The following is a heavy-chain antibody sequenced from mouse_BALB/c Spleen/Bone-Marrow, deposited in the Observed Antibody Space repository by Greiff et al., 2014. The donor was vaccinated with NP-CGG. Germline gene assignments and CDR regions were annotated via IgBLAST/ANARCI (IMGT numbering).Heavy chain of an antibody. Sequence: SGAELVKPGASVKMSCKASGYTFTSYWMHWVKQRPGQGLEWIGTIDPPDSYTSYNQKFKGKATLTVDTSSSTAYMQLSSLTSEDSAVYYCTRNDYDGFAYWGQGTLVTVSA. CDR3: TRNDYDGFAY. D-gene: IGHD2-4*01. J-gene: IGHJ3*01. V-gene: IGHV1S127*01. CDR2: IDPPDSYT. CDR1: GYTFTSYW.